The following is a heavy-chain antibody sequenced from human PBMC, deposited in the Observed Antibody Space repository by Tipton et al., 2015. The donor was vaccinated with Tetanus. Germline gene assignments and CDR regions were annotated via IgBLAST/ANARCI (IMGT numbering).Heavy chain of an antibody. CDR2: ISYDGSKK. CDR1: GFTFSTYG. Sequence: QLVQSGGGVVQPGRSLRLSCAASGFTFSTYGMHWVRQAPGTGLEWVAVISYDGSKKFYGDSVKDRFTVSRDNSKSTLYLQMNSLRAEDTALYYCAREADCSGGSCSSGDFDTWGQGTQVTVSS. D-gene: IGHD2-15*01. CDR3: AREADCSGGSCSSGDFDT. V-gene: IGHV3-30*03. J-gene: IGHJ4*02.